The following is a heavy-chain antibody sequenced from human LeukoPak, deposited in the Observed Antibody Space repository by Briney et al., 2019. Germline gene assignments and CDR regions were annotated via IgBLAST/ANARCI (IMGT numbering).Heavy chain of an antibody. Sequence: ASVKVSCKASGYTFTSYGISWVRLAPGQGLEWMGWISTYNGNTNYAQKLQGRVTMTTDTSTTTAYMELRSLTSDDTAVYYCARDPTTQTFDYWGQGTLVTVSS. CDR2: ISTYNGNT. D-gene: IGHD4-11*01. J-gene: IGHJ4*02. V-gene: IGHV1-18*01. CDR1: GYTFTSYG. CDR3: ARDPTTQTFDY.